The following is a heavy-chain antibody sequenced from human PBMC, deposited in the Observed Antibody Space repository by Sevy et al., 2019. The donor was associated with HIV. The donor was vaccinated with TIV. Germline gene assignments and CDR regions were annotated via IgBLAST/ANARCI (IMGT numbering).Heavy chain of an antibody. CDR2: ISYDGSNK. Sequence: GGSLRLSCAASGFTFSSYGMHWVRQAPGKGLEWVAVISYDGSNKYYAHSVKGRFTISRDNSKNTLYLQMNSLRAEDTAVYYCAKDAKDIVVVPAANDYYYYGMDVWGQGTTVTVSS. V-gene: IGHV3-30*18. CDR3: AKDAKDIVVVPAANDYYYYGMDV. D-gene: IGHD2-2*01. J-gene: IGHJ6*02. CDR1: GFTFSSYG.